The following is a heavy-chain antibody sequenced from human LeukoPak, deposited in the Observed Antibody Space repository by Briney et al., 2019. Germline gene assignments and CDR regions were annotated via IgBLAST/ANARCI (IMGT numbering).Heavy chain of an antibody. J-gene: IGHJ2*01. CDR3: ARDQNAYCGGDCYSYWYFDL. CDR1: GGSISSYY. V-gene: IGHV4-59*01. D-gene: IGHD2-21*02. Sequence: SETLSLTCTVSGGSISSYYWSWIRQPPGKGLEWIGYIYYSGSTNYNPFLKSRVTISVDTSKNQFSLKLSSVTAADTAVYYCARDQNAYCGGDCYSYWYFDLWGRGTLVTVSS. CDR2: IYYSGST.